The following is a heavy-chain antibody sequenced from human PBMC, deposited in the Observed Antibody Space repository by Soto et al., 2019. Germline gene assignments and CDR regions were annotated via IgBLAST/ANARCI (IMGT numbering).Heavy chain of an antibody. CDR2: IKSKTDGGTT. V-gene: IGHV3-15*07. CDR1: GFTFSNAW. CDR3: TTELGSGWYPHYYDGMDV. D-gene: IGHD6-19*01. Sequence: EVQLVESGGGLVKPGGSLRLSCAASGFTFSNAWMNWVRQAPGKGLEWVGRIKSKTDGGTTDYAAPVKGRFTISRDDSKTTLYLQMNSLKTEDTAVYYCTTELGSGWYPHYYDGMDVWGQGTTVTVSS. J-gene: IGHJ6*02.